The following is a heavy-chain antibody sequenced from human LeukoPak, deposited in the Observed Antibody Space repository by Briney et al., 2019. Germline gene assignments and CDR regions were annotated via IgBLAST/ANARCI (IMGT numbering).Heavy chain of an antibody. D-gene: IGHD1-26*01. CDR3: ARAKWELRVLLGY. Sequence: GSLRLSCAASGFTFSSYSMNWVRQAPGKGLEWVSYISSGSSTIYYADSVKGRFTISRDNAKNSLYLQMNSLRAEDTAVYYCARAKWELRVLLGYWGQGTLVTVSS. J-gene: IGHJ4*02. CDR1: GFTFSSYS. CDR2: ISSGSSTI. V-gene: IGHV3-48*04.